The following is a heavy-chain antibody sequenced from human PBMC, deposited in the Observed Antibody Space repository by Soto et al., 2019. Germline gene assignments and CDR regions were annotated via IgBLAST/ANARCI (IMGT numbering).Heavy chain of an antibody. Sequence: SSETLSLTCAVNGGSFSGFYWTWIRQSPGRGLEWIGEINHSGSARYSPSLKSRVTISLDTSNNQFSLKLSSVTAADTAVYYCSRTPYRRQLVRYYYYGLDVWGQGTTVTVYS. CDR2: INHSGSA. V-gene: IGHV4-34*01. CDR3: SRTPYRRQLVRYYYYGLDV. J-gene: IGHJ6*02. CDR1: GGSFSGFY. D-gene: IGHD1-1*01.